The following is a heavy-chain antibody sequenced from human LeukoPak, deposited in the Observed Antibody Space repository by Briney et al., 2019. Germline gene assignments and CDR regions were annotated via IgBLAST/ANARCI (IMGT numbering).Heavy chain of an antibody. D-gene: IGHD1-26*01. CDR2: IYYSGST. J-gene: IGHJ3*02. V-gene: IGHV4-39*07. CDR3: RARRKVGAFDI. Sequence: SETLSLTCTVSGGSISSSSYYWGWIRQPPGKGLEWIGSIYYSGSTYYNPSLKSRVTISVDTSKNQFSLKLSSVTAADMAVYYCRARRKVGAFDIWGQGTMVTVSS. CDR1: GGSISSSSYY.